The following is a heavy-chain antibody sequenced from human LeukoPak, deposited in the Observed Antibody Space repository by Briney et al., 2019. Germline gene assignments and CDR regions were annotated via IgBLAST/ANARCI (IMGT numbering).Heavy chain of an antibody. CDR1: GYTFTGYY. V-gene: IGHV1-46*01. CDR3: ARPDTAMDDAHFDY. Sequence: ASVKVSCKASGYTFTGYYMHWVRQAPGQGLEWMGWINPSGGSTSYAQKFQGRVTMTRDMSTSTVYMELSSLRSEDTAVYYCARPDTAMDDAHFDYWGQGTLVTVSS. CDR2: INPSGGST. D-gene: IGHD5-18*01. J-gene: IGHJ4*02.